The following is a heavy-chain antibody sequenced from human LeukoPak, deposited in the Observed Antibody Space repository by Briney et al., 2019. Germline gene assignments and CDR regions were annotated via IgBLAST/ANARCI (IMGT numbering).Heavy chain of an antibody. V-gene: IGHV1-69*05. J-gene: IGHJ4*02. D-gene: IGHD3-16*02. Sequence: GASVKVSCKASGGTFSSYAISWLRQAPGQGLEWMGGIIPIFGTANYARKFQGRVTITTDQSTSTAYMELSSLRSEDTAVYYCARGGYDYDVWGSYRPVDYWGQGTLVTVSS. CDR3: ARGGYDYDVWGSYRPVDY. CDR1: GGTFSSYA. CDR2: IIPIFGTA.